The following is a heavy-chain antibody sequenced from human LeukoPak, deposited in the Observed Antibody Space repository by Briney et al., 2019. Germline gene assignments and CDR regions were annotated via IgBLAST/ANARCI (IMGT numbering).Heavy chain of an antibody. CDR1: GFTFTSYW. Sequence: GGSLRLSCAASGFTFTSYWMHWVRQAPGKGLVWVSRVNSDGSSTTYADSVRGRFTISRDNAKNTLYLQMNSLRAEDTAVYYCARGRYYGMDVWGQGTTVTVSS. CDR2: VNSDGSST. CDR3: ARGRYYGMDV. J-gene: IGHJ6*02. V-gene: IGHV3-74*01.